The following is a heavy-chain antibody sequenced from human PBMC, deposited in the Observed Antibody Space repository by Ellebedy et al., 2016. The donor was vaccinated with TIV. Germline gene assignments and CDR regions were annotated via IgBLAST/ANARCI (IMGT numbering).Heavy chain of an antibody. V-gene: IGHV5-10-1*01. D-gene: IGHD6-19*01. CDR2: IDPSDSYT. CDR1: GYSFTSYW. CDR3: ASFAGYSSGWSYISYYYYYGMDV. J-gene: IGHJ6*02. Sequence: GESLKISCKGSGYSFTSYWISWVRQMPGKGLEWMGRIDPSDSYTNYSPSFQGHVTISADKSISTAYLQWSSLKASDTAMYYCASFAGYSSGWSYISYYYYYGMDVWGQGTTVTVSS.